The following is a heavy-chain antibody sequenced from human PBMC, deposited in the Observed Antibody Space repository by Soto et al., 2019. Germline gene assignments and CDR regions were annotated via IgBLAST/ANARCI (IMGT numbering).Heavy chain of an antibody. Sequence: SETLSLTCTVSGDSISSYYWSWIRQPPGKGLEWIGYIYYSGSTNYNPSLKSRVTISVDTSKNQFSLKLSSVTAADTAVYYCARGIAAAGMDVWGQGTTVTVSS. D-gene: IGHD6-13*01. J-gene: IGHJ6*02. CDR1: GDSISSYY. CDR3: ARGIAAAGMDV. V-gene: IGHV4-59*01. CDR2: IYYSGST.